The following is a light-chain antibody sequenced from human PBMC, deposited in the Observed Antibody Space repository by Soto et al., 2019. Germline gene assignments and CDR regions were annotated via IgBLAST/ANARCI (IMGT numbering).Light chain of an antibody. V-gene: IGLV2-23*03. CDR3: CSYAGSTTFRVL. Sequence: QSALTQPASVSGSPGQSITISCTGTSSDVGNYNLVSWYQQPPGKAPKLMIYEGSKRPSGVSHRFSGSKSGNTASLTISGLQAEDEADYYCCSYAGSTTFRVLFGGGTKLTVL. CDR1: SSDVGNYNL. J-gene: IGLJ2*01. CDR2: EGS.